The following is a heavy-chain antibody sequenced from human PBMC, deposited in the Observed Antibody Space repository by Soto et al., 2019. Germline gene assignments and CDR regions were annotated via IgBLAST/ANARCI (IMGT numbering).Heavy chain of an antibody. CDR3: ARVKDYDFWSGYQGGFDY. CDR2: ISDYNGNT. D-gene: IGHD3-3*01. Sequence: ASVTVSCKASGYTFTSYGISWVRQAPGQGLEWMGWISDYNGNTNYAQKLQSRVAMTTDTSTSTAYMELRSLRSYDAAVYYYARVKDYDFWSGYQGGFDYWGQGTLVTVSS. CDR1: GYTFTSYG. J-gene: IGHJ4*02. V-gene: IGHV1-18*01.